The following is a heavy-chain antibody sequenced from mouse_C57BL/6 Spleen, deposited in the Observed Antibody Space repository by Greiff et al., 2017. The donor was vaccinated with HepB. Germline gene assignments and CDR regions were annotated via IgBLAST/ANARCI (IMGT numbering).Heavy chain of an antibody. D-gene: IGHD1-1*01. V-gene: IGHV1-64*01. CDR2: IHPNSGST. CDR1: GYTFTSYW. CDR3: ARRGYGSSYPLYAMDY. Sequence: QVQLQQPGAELVKPGASVKLSCKASGYTFTSYWMHWVKQRPGQGLEWIGMIHPNSGSTNYNEKFKSKATLTVDKSSSTAYMQLSSLTSEDSAVYYCARRGYGSSYPLYAMDYWGQGTSVTVSS. J-gene: IGHJ4*01.